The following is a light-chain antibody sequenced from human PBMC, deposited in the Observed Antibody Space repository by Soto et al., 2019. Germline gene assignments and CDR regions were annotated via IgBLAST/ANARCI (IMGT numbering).Light chain of an antibody. V-gene: IGLV1-51*01. CDR2: DNN. Sequence: QSVLTQPPSVSAAPGQKVTISCSGSSSNIGNNYVSWYQQLPGTAPKLLIYDNNKRPSGIPDRFSGSKSGTSATLGITGRQTGDEADYYCGTWDSSLIVVFGGGTKLTVL. CDR1: SSNIGNNY. J-gene: IGLJ2*01. CDR3: GTWDSSLIVV.